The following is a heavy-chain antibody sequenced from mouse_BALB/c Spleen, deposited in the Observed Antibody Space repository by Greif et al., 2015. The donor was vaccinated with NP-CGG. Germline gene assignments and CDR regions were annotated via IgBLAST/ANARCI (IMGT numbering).Heavy chain of an antibody. CDR3: ARGVRLPRYFDV. V-gene: IGHV14-3*02. CDR1: GFNIKDTY. Sequence: LQQSGAELVKPGASVKLSCTASGFNIKDTYMHWVKQRPEQGLEWIGRIDPANGNTKYDPKFQGKATITADTSSNTAYLQLSSLTSEDTAVYYCARGVRLPRYFDVWGAGTTVTVSS. D-gene: IGHD1-2*01. J-gene: IGHJ1*01. CDR2: IDPANGNT.